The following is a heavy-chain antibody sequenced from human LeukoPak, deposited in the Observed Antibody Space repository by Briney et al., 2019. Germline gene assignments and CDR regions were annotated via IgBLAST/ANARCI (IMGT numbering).Heavy chain of an antibody. CDR1: GYTFTSYA. CDR3: ARVRPRIAAAGTYWFDP. V-gene: IGHV7-4-1*02. J-gene: IGHJ5*02. D-gene: IGHD6-13*01. CDR2: INTNTENP. Sequence: ASVKVFCKASGYTFTSYAMNWVRQAPGQGLEWMGWINTNTENPTYAQGFTGRFVFSLDTSVSTAYLQISSLKAEDTAVYYCARVRPRIAAAGTYWFDPWGQGTLVTVSS.